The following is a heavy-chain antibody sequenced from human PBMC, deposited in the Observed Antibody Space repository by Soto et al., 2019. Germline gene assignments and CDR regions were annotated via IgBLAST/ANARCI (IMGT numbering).Heavy chain of an antibody. J-gene: IGHJ5*02. D-gene: IGHD1-26*01. CDR1: GFAVSSNY. V-gene: IGHV3-53*01. Sequence: PGGSLRLSCAISGFAVSSNYLSWVRQAPGKGLKWVPVHYSGGSTYYADSVQGRFTISSDTTNNTLYLQMRRVRAEDTAVYFCARCRHPRGTVGATSPLGPWSQGTQVTV. CDR2: HYSGGST. CDR3: ARCRHPRGTVGATSPLGP.